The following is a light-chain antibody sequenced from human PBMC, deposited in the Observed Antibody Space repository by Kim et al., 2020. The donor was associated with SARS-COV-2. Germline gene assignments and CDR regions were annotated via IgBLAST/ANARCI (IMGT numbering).Light chain of an antibody. J-gene: IGKJ2*01. V-gene: IGKV4-1*01. Sequence: DIVMTQSPHSLAVSLGERATINCKSSQNVLYSHSNKNYLAWYQHKPGQPPKLLIYWASTRESGVPDRFSGSGSGTDFTLTISSLQAEDVAVYFCQQYYSTPPTFGQGTKLEI. CDR2: WAS. CDR1: QNVLYSHSNKNY. CDR3: QQYYSTPPT.